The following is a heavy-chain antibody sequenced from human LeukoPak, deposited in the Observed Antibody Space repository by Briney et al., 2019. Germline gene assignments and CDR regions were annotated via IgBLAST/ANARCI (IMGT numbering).Heavy chain of an antibody. CDR3: ARSFTLSGYSYGYDY. CDR2: ISSSSSYI. D-gene: IGHD5-18*01. CDR1: GFTFSSYS. V-gene: IGHV3-21*01. J-gene: IGHJ4*02. Sequence: TGGSLRLSCAASGFTFSSYSMNWVRQAPGKGLEWVSSISSSSSYIYYADSVKGRFTISRDDAKNSLYLQMNSLRAEDTAVYYCARSFTLSGYSYGYDYWGQGTLVTVSS.